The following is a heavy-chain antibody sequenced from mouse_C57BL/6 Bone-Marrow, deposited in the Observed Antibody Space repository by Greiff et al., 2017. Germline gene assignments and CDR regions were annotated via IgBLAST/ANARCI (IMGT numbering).Heavy chain of an antibody. D-gene: IGHD1-1*01. CDR1: GFTFSSYA. CDR2: ISDGGSYT. CDR3: ARDRIYYGSSPFAY. J-gene: IGHJ3*01. V-gene: IGHV5-4*01. Sequence: EVKLVESGGGLVKPGGSLKLSCAASGFTFSSYAMSWVRQTPEKRLEWVATISDGGSYTYYPDNVKGRFTISRDNAKNNLYLQMSHLKSEDTAMYYCARDRIYYGSSPFAYWGQGTLVTVSA.